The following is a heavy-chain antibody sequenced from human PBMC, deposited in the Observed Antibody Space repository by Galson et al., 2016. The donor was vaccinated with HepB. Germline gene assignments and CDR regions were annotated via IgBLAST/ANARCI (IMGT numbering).Heavy chain of an antibody. CDR3: ARRVEYCGGGRCSPWYFDV. D-gene: IGHD2-15*01. CDR1: GGSISSYY. Sequence: ETLSLTCTVSGGSISSYYWSWIRQPPGKGLEWIGIVYNSGHTYYNPSLESRVTISLDTSKNQFFLDLSSLTAADTAVYYCARRVEYCGGGRCSPWYFDVWGRGTLVTVSP. V-gene: IGHV4-59*01. CDR2: VYNSGHT. J-gene: IGHJ2*01.